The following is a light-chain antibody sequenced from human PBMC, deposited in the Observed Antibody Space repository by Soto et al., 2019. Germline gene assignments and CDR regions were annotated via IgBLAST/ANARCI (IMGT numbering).Light chain of an antibody. J-gene: IGKJ2*03. V-gene: IGKV3-11*01. Sequence: IVLTQSPGTLSLSPGERATLSCRASQSVASYLAWYQQKPGQPPRLLIYDASNRPTGTPARFSGSGSGTDFTLTISSLEPEDVAVYYCQQRFSGYSFGQGTKLEIK. CDR3: QQRFSGYS. CDR1: QSVASY. CDR2: DAS.